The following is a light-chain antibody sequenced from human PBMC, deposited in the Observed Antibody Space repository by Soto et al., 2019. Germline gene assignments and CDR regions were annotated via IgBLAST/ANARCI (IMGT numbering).Light chain of an antibody. J-gene: IGKJ4*01. V-gene: IGKV1-12*01. Sequence: DIQMTQSPSSVSASVGDRVTITCRASQGISSWLAWYQHKPGKAPNRLIYAASSLQSRVPSRFSGSGSETDITLTFGTPHSSDFATYYSQQANRYPLTIGGGAKLEIK. CDR3: QQANRYPLT. CDR2: AAS. CDR1: QGISSW.